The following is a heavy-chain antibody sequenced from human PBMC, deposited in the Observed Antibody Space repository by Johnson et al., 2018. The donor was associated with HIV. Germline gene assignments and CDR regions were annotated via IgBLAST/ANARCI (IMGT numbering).Heavy chain of an antibody. CDR3: ARDESGYDEGFDAFDI. Sequence: QVQLVESGGGVVQPGRSLRLSCAASGFTFSSYGMHWVRQAPGKGLEWVAFIRYDGSNKYYADSVKGRFTISRDNSKNTLYLQMNSLRAGDTAVYYCARDESGYDEGFDAFDIWDQGTMVTVSS. CDR1: GFTFSSYG. J-gene: IGHJ3*02. CDR2: IRYDGSNK. D-gene: IGHD5-12*01. V-gene: IGHV3-33*08.